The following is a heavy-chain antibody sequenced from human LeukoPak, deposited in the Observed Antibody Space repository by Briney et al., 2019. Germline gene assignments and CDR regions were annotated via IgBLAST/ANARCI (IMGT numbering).Heavy chain of an antibody. CDR1: GGSISSYY. Sequence: SETLSLTCTVSGGSISSYYWSWIPQPPGKGLEWIGYIYYSGSTNYNPSLKSRVTISVDTSKNQFSLKLSSVTAADTAVYYCARESYYDSSGYYTDYWGQGTLVTVSS. D-gene: IGHD3-22*01. CDR2: IYYSGST. CDR3: ARESYYDSSGYYTDY. V-gene: IGHV4-59*01. J-gene: IGHJ4*02.